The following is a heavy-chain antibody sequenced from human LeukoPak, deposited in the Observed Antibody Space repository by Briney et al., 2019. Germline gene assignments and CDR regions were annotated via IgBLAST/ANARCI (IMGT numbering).Heavy chain of an antibody. V-gene: IGHV3-30*18. CDR3: AQGGFSSGWFGH. Sequence: GGSLRLSCAASGFTFSSYGMHWVRQAPGKGLEWVAVISYDGSNEYYADSVKGRFTISRDNSKNTLYLQMNSLRAEDTAVYYCAQGGFSSGWFGHWGQGTLVTVSS. CDR2: ISYDGSNE. CDR1: GFTFSSYG. J-gene: IGHJ5*02. D-gene: IGHD6-19*01.